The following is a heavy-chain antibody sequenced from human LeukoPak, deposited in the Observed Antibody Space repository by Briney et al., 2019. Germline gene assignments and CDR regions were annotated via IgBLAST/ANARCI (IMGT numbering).Heavy chain of an antibody. CDR2: INHSGST. CDR3: ARGAAYFIVVVPAARGYMDV. CDR1: GGSFSGYY. J-gene: IGHJ6*03. V-gene: IGHV4-34*01. D-gene: IGHD2-2*01. Sequence: SETLSLTCAVYGGSFSGYYWSWIRQPPGKGLEWIGEINHSGSTNYNPSLKSRVTISVDTSKNQSSLKLSSVTAADTAVYYCARGAAYFIVVVPAARGYMDVWGKGTTVTVSS.